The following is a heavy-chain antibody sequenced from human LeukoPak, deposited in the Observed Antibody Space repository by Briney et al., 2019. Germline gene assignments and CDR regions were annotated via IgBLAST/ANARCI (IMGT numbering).Heavy chain of an antibody. J-gene: IGHJ4*02. CDR1: GGTFSSYA. V-gene: IGHV1-69*04. D-gene: IGHD2-21*01. CDR2: IIPSLGRS. Sequence: GASVKVSCKASGGTFSSYAISWVRQAPRQGLEWVGRIIPSLGRSNYAQKFQGRVSITADKSTATAYMELSSLISEDTAVYYCARVGYCGGSICYGAVDDWGQGTPVTVSS. CDR3: ARVGYCGGSICYGAVDD.